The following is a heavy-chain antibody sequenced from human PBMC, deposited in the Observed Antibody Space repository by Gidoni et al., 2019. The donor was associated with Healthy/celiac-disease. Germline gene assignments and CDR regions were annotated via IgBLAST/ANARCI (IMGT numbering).Heavy chain of an antibody. CDR2: ISYDGSNK. CDR3: ARAYTVTTPIKSHYYFDY. J-gene: IGHJ4*02. CDR1: GFTCGSYG. V-gene: IGHV3-30*03. D-gene: IGHD4-17*01. Sequence: QVRLVESGGGVVQPGRSLRPSWAGSGFTCGSYGLHWCRQAPGKGLEWVAVISYDGSNKYYADSVKGRFTISRDNSKNTLYLQMNSLRAEDTAVYYCARAYTVTTPIKSHYYFDYWGQGTLVTVSS.